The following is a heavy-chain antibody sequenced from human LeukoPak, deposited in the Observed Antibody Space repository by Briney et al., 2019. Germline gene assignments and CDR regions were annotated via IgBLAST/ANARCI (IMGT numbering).Heavy chain of an antibody. CDR3: AKYLTGYSYFDY. CDR1: GFTFSSYA. CDR2: ISGSGGST. V-gene: IGHV3-23*01. D-gene: IGHD3-9*01. Sequence: GGSLRLSCAASGFTFSSYAMSWVRQAPGKGLEWVSAISGSGGSTYYADSVKGRFTISRDNSKSTLYLQMNSLRAEDTAVYYCAKYLTGYSYFDYWGQGTLVTVSS. J-gene: IGHJ4*02.